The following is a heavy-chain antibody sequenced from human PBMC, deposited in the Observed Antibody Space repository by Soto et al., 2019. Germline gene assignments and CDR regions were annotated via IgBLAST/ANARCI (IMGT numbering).Heavy chain of an antibody. CDR3: ARDPGIIVVVPAAMSNLSYYYYMDV. V-gene: IGHV3-33*01. CDR2: IWYDGSNK. J-gene: IGHJ6*03. CDR1: GFTFSSYG. D-gene: IGHD2-2*01. Sequence: GGSLRLSCAASGFTFSSYGMHWVRQAPGKGLEWVAVIWYDGSNKYYADSVKGRFTISRDNSKNTLYLQMNSLRAEDTAVYYCARDPGIIVVVPAAMSNLSYYYYMDVWGKGTTVTVSS.